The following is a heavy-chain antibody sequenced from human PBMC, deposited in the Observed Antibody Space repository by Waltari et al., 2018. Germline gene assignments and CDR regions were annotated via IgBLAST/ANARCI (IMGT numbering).Heavy chain of an antibody. V-gene: IGHV3-9*01. CDR1: GFILIDYP. CDR2: INWNSGTM. CDR3: AKDVSLYQIKPAFDS. D-gene: IGHD2-2*01. J-gene: IGHJ4*02. Sequence: EVQLVESGGGLVQPGGSLRLSCTASGFILIDYPMHWVRQPPGKGLEWVSGINWNSGTMGYADSVKGRFTISRDNAKNSLYLQMSGLRPEDTAFYYCAKDVSLYQIKPAFDSWGQGVLVTVSS.